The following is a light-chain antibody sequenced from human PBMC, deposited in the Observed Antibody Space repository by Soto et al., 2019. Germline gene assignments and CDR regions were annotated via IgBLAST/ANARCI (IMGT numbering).Light chain of an antibody. V-gene: IGKV3-20*01. CDR2: DAS. CDR3: HQYGTAPLT. J-gene: IGKJ3*01. CDR1: QSVSNNY. Sequence: EIVLTQSPGTLSLSPGERATLSCRASQSVSNNYLAWYQQKPGQAPRLLIYDASNRATGIPDRFSGSGSGTDFTLTISRLEPEDFSVYYCHQYGTAPLTFGPGTKVDIK.